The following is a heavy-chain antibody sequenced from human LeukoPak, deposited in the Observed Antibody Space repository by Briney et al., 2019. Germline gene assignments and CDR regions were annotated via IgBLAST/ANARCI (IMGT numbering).Heavy chain of an antibody. CDR1: GDSITGYY. CDR3: TKSDGYGLIRI. J-gene: IGHJ3*02. CDR2: IYYTGNT. D-gene: IGHD3-10*01. V-gene: IGHV4-39*07. Sequence: PSETLSLTRSVSGDSITGYYWGWIRQPPGKGLEWIGNIYYTGNTYYNSSLKNRVTISLDTSKNQFSLKVISMTAADTAAYYCTKSDGYGLIRICGRGTMVTVSS.